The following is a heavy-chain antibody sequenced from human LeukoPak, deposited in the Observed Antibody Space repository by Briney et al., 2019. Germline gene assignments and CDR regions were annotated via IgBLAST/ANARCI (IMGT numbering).Heavy chain of an antibody. CDR3: ARDLQSIAAADDIDFDS. J-gene: IGHJ4*02. CDR2: MNPNSGKT. V-gene: IGHV1-8*01. CDR1: GYTFTSYD. Sequence: ASVKVSCKASGYTFTSYDINWVRQATGQGLEWMGWMNPNSGKTGSAQNFQGRVTMTRNTSITTAYMELTGLRSEDTAVYYCARDLQSIAAADDIDFDSWGQGTLVTVSS. D-gene: IGHD6-13*01.